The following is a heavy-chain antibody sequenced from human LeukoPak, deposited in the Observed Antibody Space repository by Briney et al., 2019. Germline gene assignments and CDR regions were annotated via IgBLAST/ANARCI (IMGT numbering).Heavy chain of an antibody. CDR1: GYTFTSYD. CDR2: MNPNSGNT. J-gene: IGHJ4*02. Sequence: ASVKVSCKASGYTFTSYDINWVRQATGQGLEWVGWMNPNSGNTGYAQKFQGRVTMTRNTSISTAYMELSSLRSEDTAVYYCARGQKRPKYCSSTSCFRNLDYWGQGTLVTVSS. V-gene: IGHV1-8*01. CDR3: ARGQKRPKYCSSTSCFRNLDY. D-gene: IGHD2-2*01.